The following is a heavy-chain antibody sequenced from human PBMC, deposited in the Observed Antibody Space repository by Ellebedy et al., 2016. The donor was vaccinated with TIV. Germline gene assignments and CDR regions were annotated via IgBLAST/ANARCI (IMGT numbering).Heavy chain of an antibody. V-gene: IGHV1-2*02. J-gene: IGHJ4*02. CDR1: GYTFTGYY. CDR2: INPNSGGT. Sequence: ASVKVSCKASGYTFTGYYMHWVRQAPGQGLEWMGWINPNSGGTNYAQKFQDRVTITRDRSMSTAYMELSSLRSEDTAMYYCAGERDGYNRFDYWGQGTLVTVSS. CDR3: AGERDGYNRFDY. D-gene: IGHD5-24*01.